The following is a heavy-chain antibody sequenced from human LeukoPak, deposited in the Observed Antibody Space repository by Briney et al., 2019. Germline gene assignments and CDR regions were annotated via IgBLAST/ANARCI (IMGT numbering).Heavy chain of an antibody. J-gene: IGHJ5*02. D-gene: IGHD4-11*01. CDR2: ISAYNGNT. V-gene: IGHV1-18*01. CDR3: ARDGEGSRDYSNFNWFDP. CDR1: GYTFTSYG. Sequence: ASVKVPCKASGYTFTSYGISWVRQAPGQGLEWMGWISAYNGNTNYAQKLQGRVTMTTDTSTSTAYMELRSLRSDDTAVYYCARDGEGSRDYSNFNWFDPWGQGTLVTVSS.